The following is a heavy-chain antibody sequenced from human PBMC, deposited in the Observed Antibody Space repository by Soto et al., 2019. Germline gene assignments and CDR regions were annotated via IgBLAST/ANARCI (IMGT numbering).Heavy chain of an antibody. CDR1: GFTFSSYS. CDR3: ARELTQSFDY. Sequence: GVSLRLSYAASGFTFSSYSMNWVRQAPGQGLEWVSSISSSSSYIYYADSVKGRFTISRDNAKNSLYLQMNSLRAEDTAVYYCARELTQSFDYWGQGTLVTVSS. V-gene: IGHV3-21*01. J-gene: IGHJ4*02. D-gene: IGHD6-19*01. CDR2: ISSSSSYI.